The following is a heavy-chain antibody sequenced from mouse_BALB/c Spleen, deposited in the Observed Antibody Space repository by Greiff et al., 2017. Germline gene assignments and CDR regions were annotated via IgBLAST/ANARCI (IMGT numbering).Heavy chain of an antibody. J-gene: IGHJ2*01. CDR2: INPYNGDT. Sequence: VQLKQSGPELVKPGASVKISCKASGYSFTVYFMNWVKQSHGKILEWIGRINPYNGDTFYNQKFKGKATLTVDKSSSTAHMELLSLTSEDSAVYYCGRSTTAYFDYWGQGTTLTVSS. CDR3: GRSTTAYFDY. CDR1: GYSFTVYF. D-gene: IGHD1-2*01. V-gene: IGHV1-37*01.